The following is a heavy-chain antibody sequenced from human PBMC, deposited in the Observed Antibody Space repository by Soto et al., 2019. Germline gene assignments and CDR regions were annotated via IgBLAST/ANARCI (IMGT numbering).Heavy chain of an antibody. J-gene: IGHJ4*02. CDR3: AKESFGTSCVSFDY. D-gene: IGHD2-2*01. Sequence: EVQLVESGGVVVQPGGSLRLSCAASGFTFDDYSMHWVRQAPGKGLEWVSLISRDGVSTYYADSVTGRFTISRDNSKNSLYLQMNSLRTGDTALYYCAKESFGTSCVSFDYWGQGTLVTVSS. V-gene: IGHV3-43*01. CDR2: ISRDGVST. CDR1: GFTFDDYS.